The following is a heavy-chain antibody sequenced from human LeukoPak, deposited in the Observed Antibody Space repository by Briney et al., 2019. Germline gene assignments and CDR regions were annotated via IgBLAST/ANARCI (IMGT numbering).Heavy chain of an antibody. Sequence: GGSLRLSCAASGFTFSNYGMHWVRQAPGKRLEWVAVISFDGSNKYYADSVKGRFTISRDNSKNTLYLQMNSLRAEDTAVYYCTRDLMDYDVSTGLHHYYMDVWGQGTTVTVSS. D-gene: IGHD3-9*01. V-gene: IGHV3-30*03. CDR2: ISFDGSNK. CDR3: TRDLMDYDVSTGLHHYYMDV. J-gene: IGHJ6*02. CDR1: GFTFSNYG.